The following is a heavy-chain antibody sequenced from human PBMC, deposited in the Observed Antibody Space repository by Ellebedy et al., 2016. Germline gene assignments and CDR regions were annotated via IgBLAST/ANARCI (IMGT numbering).Heavy chain of an antibody. CDR2: ISAYNGNT. CDR1: GYTFTSYG. V-gene: IGHV1-18*01. D-gene: IGHD6-19*01. Sequence: ASVKVSXKASGYTFTSYGISWVRQAPGQGLEWMGWISAYNGNTNYAQKLQGRVTMTTDTSTSTAYMELRSLRSDDTAVYYCARDPGYSSGWYGIASGSIDYWGQGTLVTVSS. CDR3: ARDPGYSSGWYGIASGSIDY. J-gene: IGHJ4*02.